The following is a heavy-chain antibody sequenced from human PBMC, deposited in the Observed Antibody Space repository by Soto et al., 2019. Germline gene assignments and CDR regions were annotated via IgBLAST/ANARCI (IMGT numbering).Heavy chain of an antibody. J-gene: IGHJ5*02. Sequence: SETLSLTCTVSGGSISSYYWSWIRQPPGKGLEWIGYIYYSGSTNYNPSLKSRVTISVDTSKNQFSLKLSSVTAADTAVYYCARRTWDGSSSSHNLFDPWGQGTLVSVSS. CDR2: IYYSGST. CDR3: ARRTWDGSSSSHNLFDP. CDR1: GGSISSYY. V-gene: IGHV4-59*08. D-gene: IGHD6-13*01.